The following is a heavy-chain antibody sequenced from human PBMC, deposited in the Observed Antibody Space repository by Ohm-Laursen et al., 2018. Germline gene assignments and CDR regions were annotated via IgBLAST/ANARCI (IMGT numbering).Heavy chain of an antibody. V-gene: IGHV3-23*01. J-gene: IGHJ3*02. D-gene: IGHD4-17*01. CDR2: ISGSGGST. CDR3: AKDMPRHDYGDYDRAFDI. CDR1: GFTFSSYA. Sequence: SLRLSCSASGFTFSSYAMSWVRQAPGKGLEWVSAISGSGGSTYYADSVKGRFTISRDNSKNTLYLQMNSLRAEDTAVYYCAKDMPRHDYGDYDRAFDIWGQGTMVTVSS.